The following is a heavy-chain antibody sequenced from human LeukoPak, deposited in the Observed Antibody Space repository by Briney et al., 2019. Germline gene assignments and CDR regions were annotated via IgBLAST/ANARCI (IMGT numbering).Heavy chain of an antibody. CDR2: IYHSGST. D-gene: IGHD5-12*01. CDR1: GGSISSYY. V-gene: IGHV4-59*01. J-gene: IGHJ4*02. CDR3: ARDGYSGNDGL. Sequence: SETLSLTCTVSGGSISSYYWSWIRQPPGRGLEWIGYIYHSGSTKYNPSLKSRVTISVDTSKNQFSLKLSSVTAADTAVYYCARDGYSGNDGLWGQGTLVTVSS.